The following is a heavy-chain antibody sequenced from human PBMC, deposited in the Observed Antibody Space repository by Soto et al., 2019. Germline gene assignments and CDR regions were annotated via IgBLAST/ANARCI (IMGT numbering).Heavy chain of an antibody. CDR3: AGVSRYIAVAGHDAFDI. CDR1: GFTFSSYW. D-gene: IGHD6-19*01. J-gene: IGHJ3*02. V-gene: IGHV3-7*01. Sequence: GGSLRLSCAASGFTFSSYWMSWVRQAPGKGLEWVANIKQDGSEKYYVDSVKGRFTISRDNAKNSLYLQMNSLRAEDTAVYYCAGVSRYIAVAGHDAFDIWGQGTMVTASS. CDR2: IKQDGSEK.